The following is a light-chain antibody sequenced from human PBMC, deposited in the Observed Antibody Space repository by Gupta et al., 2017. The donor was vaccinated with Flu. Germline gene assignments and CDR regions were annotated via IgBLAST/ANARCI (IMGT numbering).Light chain of an antibody. V-gene: IGKV1-33*01. J-gene: IGKJ4*01. Sequence: DIQMTQSPSSLSASVGDRVTITCQASQDISNYLNWYQQKPGKAPKLLIYDASNLETGVPSRFSRSGSGTDFTFTISSLQPEDISTDYCQQYDNLPALTFGGGTKVEIK. CDR2: DAS. CDR3: QQYDNLPALT. CDR1: QDISNY.